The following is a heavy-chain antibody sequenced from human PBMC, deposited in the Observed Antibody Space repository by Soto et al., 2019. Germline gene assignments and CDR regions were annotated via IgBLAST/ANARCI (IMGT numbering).Heavy chain of an antibody. V-gene: IGHV5-10-1*01. J-gene: IGHJ6*02. Sequence: GESLKISCKGSGYSFASYWINWVRQVPGKGLEGMGRIDPTDSYTNYSPSFQGRVTLSADKSISTVYLQWSSLGASDTATYYRARRLSGAKNGYNTYYFHGLDVWGQGTTVTGSS. D-gene: IGHD5-12*01. CDR1: GYSFASYW. CDR2: IDPTDSYT. CDR3: ARRLSGAKNGYNTYYFHGLDV.